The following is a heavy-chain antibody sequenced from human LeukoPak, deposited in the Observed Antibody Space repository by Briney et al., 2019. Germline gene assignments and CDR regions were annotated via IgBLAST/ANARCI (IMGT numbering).Heavy chain of an antibody. Sequence: SETLSLTCAVYGGSFSGYYWSWIRQPPGKGLEWIGEINHSGSTNYNPSLKSRVTISVDTSKNQFSLKLSSVTAADTAVYYCARKVDHGGVPPPIWFDPWGQGTLVTVSS. CDR1: GGSFSGYY. CDR2: INHSGST. J-gene: IGHJ5*02. CDR3: ARKVDHGGVPPPIWFDP. V-gene: IGHV4-34*01. D-gene: IGHD4-23*01.